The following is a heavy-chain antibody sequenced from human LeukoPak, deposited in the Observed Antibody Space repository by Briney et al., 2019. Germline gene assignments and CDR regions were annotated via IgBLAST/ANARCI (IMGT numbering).Heavy chain of an antibody. CDR1: GFTFSSYA. Sequence: GSLRLSCAASGFTFSSYAMSWVRQAPGKGLEWVSAISGSGGSTYYADSVKGRFTISRDNAKNSLYLQMNSLRAEDTAVYYCAREGSAAAESYYYYYMDVWGKGTTVTVSS. CDR3: AREGSAAAESYYYYYMDV. V-gene: IGHV3-23*01. CDR2: ISGSGGST. J-gene: IGHJ6*03. D-gene: IGHD6-13*01.